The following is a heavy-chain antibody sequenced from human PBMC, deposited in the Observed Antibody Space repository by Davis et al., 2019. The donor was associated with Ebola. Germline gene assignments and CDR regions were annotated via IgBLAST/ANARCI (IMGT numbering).Heavy chain of an antibody. D-gene: IGHD2-15*01. CDR1: GYTFNTYR. CDR2: NGAYNCHT. J-gene: IGHJ3*02. V-gene: IGHV1-18*01. CDR3: ATCSGGSCYWGIIGFDI. Sequence: ASVQVSCKAAGYTFNTYRISWVRQPPGQGLAWMAWNGAYNCHTNYAQKLQGRLTLTTETYTSTVYMELRSLRSDDAAVYYCATCSGGSCYWGIIGFDIWGQGAMVTVSS.